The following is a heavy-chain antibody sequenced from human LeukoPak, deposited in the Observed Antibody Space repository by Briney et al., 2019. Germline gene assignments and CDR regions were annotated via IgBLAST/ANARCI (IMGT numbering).Heavy chain of an antibody. D-gene: IGHD3-10*01. Sequence: PGGSLRLSCVASGFTFSSSVMSWVRRAPGKGLEWVSSISESGGRTDYATSVKGRFTISRDNSKNTLYLQMNSLRAEDTAVYYCAKNYYGSGSDDAFDIWGQGTMVTVSS. CDR2: ISESGGRT. V-gene: IGHV3-23*01. CDR1: GFTFSSSV. J-gene: IGHJ3*02. CDR3: AKNYYGSGSDDAFDI.